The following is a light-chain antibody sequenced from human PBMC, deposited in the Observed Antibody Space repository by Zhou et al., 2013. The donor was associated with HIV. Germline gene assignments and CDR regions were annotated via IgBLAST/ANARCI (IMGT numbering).Light chain of an antibody. V-gene: IGKV1-9*01. CDR1: QGFSSN. Sequence: DIQLTQSPSFLSASVGDRVTITCRASQGFSSNLAWYQQKPGKAPKLLIYAASSLQSGVPSRFSAGGSGTEFTLTISSLQPEDFATYYCLQDYNYPRTFGQGTKVEIK. CDR3: LQDYNYPRT. CDR2: AAS. J-gene: IGKJ1*01.